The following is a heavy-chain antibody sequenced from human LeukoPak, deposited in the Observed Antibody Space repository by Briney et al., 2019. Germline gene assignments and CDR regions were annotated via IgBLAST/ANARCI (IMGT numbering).Heavy chain of an antibody. V-gene: IGHV3-30*02. CDR1: GFTFSSYG. D-gene: IGHD6-19*01. J-gene: IGHJ4*02. Sequence: GGSLRLSCAASGFTFSSYGMHWARQAPGKGLEWVAFIRYDGSNKYYADSVKGRFTISRDNSKNTLYLQMNSLRAEDTAVYYCAKQEEQWLDLYYFDYWGQGTLVTVSS. CDR3: AKQEEQWLDLYYFDY. CDR2: IRYDGSNK.